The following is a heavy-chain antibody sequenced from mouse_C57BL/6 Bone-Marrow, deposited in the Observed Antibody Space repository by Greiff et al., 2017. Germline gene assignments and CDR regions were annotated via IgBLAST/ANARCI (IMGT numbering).Heavy chain of an antibody. J-gene: IGHJ1*03. Sequence: VQLQQSGAELARPGASVKLSCKASGYTFTSYGISWVKQRTGQGLEWIGEIYPRSGNTYYNEKFKGKATLTADKSSSTAYIELRSLTSEDAAVYFCARSGYYGSSYWYFDVWGTGTTVTVSS. CDR1: GYTFTSYG. D-gene: IGHD1-1*01. CDR2: IYPRSGNT. V-gene: IGHV1-81*01. CDR3: ARSGYYGSSYWYFDV.